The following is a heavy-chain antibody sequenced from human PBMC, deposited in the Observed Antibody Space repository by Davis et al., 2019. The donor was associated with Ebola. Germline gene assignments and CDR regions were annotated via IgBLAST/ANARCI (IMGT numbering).Heavy chain of an antibody. Sequence: GESLKISCAASGFTFSGSAMHWVRQASGKGPEWVGRIRSKANSYATAYAASVKGRFTISRDDSKNTAYLQMNSLRAEDTAVYYCARGRYSDGMDVWGQGTTVTVSS. V-gene: IGHV3-73*01. D-gene: IGHD5-18*01. CDR1: GFTFSGSA. CDR3: ARGRYSDGMDV. CDR2: IRSKANSYAT. J-gene: IGHJ6*02.